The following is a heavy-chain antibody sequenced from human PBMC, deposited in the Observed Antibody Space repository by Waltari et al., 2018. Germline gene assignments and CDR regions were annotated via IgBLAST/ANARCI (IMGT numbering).Heavy chain of an antibody. D-gene: IGHD3-3*01. CDR2: IRHPGNT. CDR1: GASFTAHS. Sequence: QVPLQQWGAGLLKPSETPSLTCSVSGASFTAHSWRWVRHVPGKGLEWIGQIRHPGNTNYNPSLQSRVAISIDTSRNQFSLRVFSVTAADTGLYFCTRGGNYDFWSHRPFVDPWGQGTQVTVSS. CDR3: TRGGNYDFWSHRPFVDP. J-gene: IGHJ5*02. V-gene: IGHV4-34*01.